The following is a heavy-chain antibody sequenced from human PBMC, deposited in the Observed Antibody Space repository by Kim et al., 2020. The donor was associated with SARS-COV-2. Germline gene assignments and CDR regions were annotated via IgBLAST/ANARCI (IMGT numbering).Heavy chain of an antibody. J-gene: IGHJ3*02. Sequence: SETLSVTCTVSGGSISSSSYYWGWIRQPPGKGLEWIGSIYYSGSTYYNPSLKSRVTISVDTSKNQFSLKLSSVTAADTAVYYCARSARGSSGWRTGPFDIWGQGTMVTVSS. V-gene: IGHV4-39*01. D-gene: IGHD6-19*01. CDR2: IYYSGST. CDR1: GGSISSSSYY. CDR3: ARSARGSSGWRTGPFDI.